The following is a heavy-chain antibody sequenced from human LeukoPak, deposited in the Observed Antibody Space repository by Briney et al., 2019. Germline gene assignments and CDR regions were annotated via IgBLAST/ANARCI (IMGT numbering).Heavy chain of an antibody. CDR2: ISSSSSYI. CDR3: ARAGGLGYCSSTSCLDSAFDI. Sequence: GGSLRLSCAASGFTFSSYAMSWVRQAPGKGLEWVSSISSSSSYIYYADSVKGRFTISRDNAKNSLYLQMNSLRAEDTAVYYCARAGGLGYCSSTSCLDSAFDIWGQGTMVTVSS. CDR1: GFTFSSYA. D-gene: IGHD2-2*01. J-gene: IGHJ3*02. V-gene: IGHV3-21*01.